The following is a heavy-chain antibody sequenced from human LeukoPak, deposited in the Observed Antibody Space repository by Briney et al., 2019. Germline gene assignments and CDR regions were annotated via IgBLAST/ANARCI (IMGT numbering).Heavy chain of an antibody. Sequence: PGGSLRLPCAASGFTFSSYAMSWVRQAPGKGLEWVSAISGSGGSTYYADSVKGRFTISRDNSKNTLYLQMTSLRAEDMAVYYCAKDPCSGGSCYSADYWGQGTLVTVSS. D-gene: IGHD2-15*01. V-gene: IGHV3-23*01. J-gene: IGHJ4*02. CDR3: AKDPCSGGSCYSADY. CDR1: GFTFSSYA. CDR2: ISGSGGST.